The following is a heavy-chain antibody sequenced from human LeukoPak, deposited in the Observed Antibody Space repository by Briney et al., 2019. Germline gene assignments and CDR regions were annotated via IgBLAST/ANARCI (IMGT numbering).Heavy chain of an antibody. Sequence: SETLSLTCAVYGGSFSGYYWSWIRQPPGKGLEWIGEINHSGSTNYNPSLKSRVTISVDTSKNQFSLKLSSVTAADTAVYYCARSPKYTAMVHFDYWGQGTLVTVSS. V-gene: IGHV4-34*01. D-gene: IGHD5-18*01. CDR3: ARSPKYTAMVHFDY. CDR1: GGSFSGYY. J-gene: IGHJ4*02. CDR2: INHSGST.